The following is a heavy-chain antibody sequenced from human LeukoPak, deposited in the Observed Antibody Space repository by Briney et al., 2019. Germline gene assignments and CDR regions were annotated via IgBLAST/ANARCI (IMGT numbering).Heavy chain of an antibody. D-gene: IGHD5-24*01. CDR2: ISWNGGST. J-gene: IGHJ4*02. V-gene: IGHV3-20*04. CDR1: GFTLDDYA. CDR3: AKKMTITGWLYYFDY. Sequence: GGSLRLSCAASGFTLDDYAMSWVRQAPGKGLEWVSGISWNGGSTDYADSVKGRFTISRDNAKNSLYLEVNSLRAEDTAVYYCAKKMTITGWLYYFDYWGQGTLATVSS.